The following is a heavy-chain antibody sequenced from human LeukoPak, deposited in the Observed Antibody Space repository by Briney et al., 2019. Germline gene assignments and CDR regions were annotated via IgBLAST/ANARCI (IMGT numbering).Heavy chain of an antibody. V-gene: IGHV3-21*01. CDR2: ISSSGNYI. D-gene: IGHD3-22*01. CDR3: ARGGRGTIIMIVVAALDY. CDR1: GFTFTSYS. J-gene: IGHJ4*02. Sequence: GGSLRLSCAASGFTFTSYSMNWVRQAPGKGLEWVSSISSSGNYIYYADSLKGRFTISRDNAKNSLYLQMNSLRAEDTAVYYCARGGRGTIIMIVVAALDYWGQGTLVTVSS.